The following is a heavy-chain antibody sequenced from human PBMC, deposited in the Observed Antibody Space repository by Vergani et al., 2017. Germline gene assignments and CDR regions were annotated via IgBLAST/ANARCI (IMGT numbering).Heavy chain of an antibody. D-gene: IGHD2-21*01. V-gene: IGHV5-51*01. J-gene: IGHJ5*02. CDR3: AKTGGDYGGWFDP. CDR1: GYSSTRNL. CDR2: IYPGDSDT. Sequence: DVQLVQSGAEVRKPGESLRISCKGSGYSSTRNLISWVRQMPGKGLEWMGIIYPGDSDTRYSPPFQGQVTISADKSISTAYLQWSSLTASDTAMYYCAKTGGDYGGWFDPWGQGTLVTVSS.